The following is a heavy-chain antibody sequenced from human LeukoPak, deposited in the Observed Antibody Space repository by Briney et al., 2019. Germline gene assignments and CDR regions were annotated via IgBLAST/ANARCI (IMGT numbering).Heavy chain of an antibody. CDR3: AKDGVASVVVPAAIGY. CDR2: IRYDGSNK. D-gene: IGHD2-2*02. CDR1: GFTFSSYG. V-gene: IGHV3-30*02. J-gene: IGHJ4*02. Sequence: PGGSLRLSCAASGFTFSSYGMHWVRQAPGKGLEWVAFIRYDGSNKYYADSVKGRFTISRDNSKNTLYLQMNSLRAEDTAVYYCAKDGVASVVVPAAIGYWGQGTLVTVSS.